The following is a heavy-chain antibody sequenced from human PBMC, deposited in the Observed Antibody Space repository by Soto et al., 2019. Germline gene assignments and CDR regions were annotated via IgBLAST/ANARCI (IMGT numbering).Heavy chain of an antibody. CDR2: ISGSGDST. Sequence: VRSPILSCGVSEFPFSSFFMSWIRKPPGKGLEWVSAISGSGDSTYYADSVKGRFTISRDNSKNTLYLQMNSLRAEDTAVYSCARQYGSGTYYYFDYWGQGALVTVSS. V-gene: IGHV3-23*01. J-gene: IGHJ4*02. D-gene: IGHD3-10*01. CDR3: ARQYGSGTYYYFDY. CDR1: EFPFSSFF.